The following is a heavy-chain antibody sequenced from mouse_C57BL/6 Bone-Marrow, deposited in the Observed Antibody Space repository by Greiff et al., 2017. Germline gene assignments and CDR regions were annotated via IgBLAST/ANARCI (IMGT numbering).Heavy chain of an antibody. D-gene: IGHD2-4*01. Sequence: EVQRVESGGGLVKPGGSLKLSCAASGFTFSSYAMSWVRQTPEKRLEWVATISDGGSYTYYPDNVKGRFTISRENAKNNLYLQMSHLKSEDTAMYYCARDRGLRPFAYWGQETLVTVSA. V-gene: IGHV5-4*01. CDR1: GFTFSSYA. J-gene: IGHJ3*01. CDR3: ARDRGLRPFAY. CDR2: ISDGGSYT.